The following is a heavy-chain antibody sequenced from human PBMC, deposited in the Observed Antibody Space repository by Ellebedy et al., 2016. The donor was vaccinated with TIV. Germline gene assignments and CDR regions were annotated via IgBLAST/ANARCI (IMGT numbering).Heavy chain of an antibody. CDR2: IYHSGST. CDR3: ARSDVATAGPIDY. J-gene: IGHJ4*02. V-gene: IGHV4-59*08. D-gene: IGHD6-13*01. Sequence: MPSETLSLTCTVSGGSIRGYYWNWIRQPPGKGLEWIAYIYHSGSTYYNPSLRSRVTISIDTSTKQFSLKVTSVTAADTAVYYCARSDVATAGPIDYWGQGTLVTVSS. CDR1: GGSIRGYY.